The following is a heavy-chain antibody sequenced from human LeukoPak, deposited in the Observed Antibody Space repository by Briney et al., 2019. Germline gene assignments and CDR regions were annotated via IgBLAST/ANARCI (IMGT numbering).Heavy chain of an antibody. CDR3: ARVSWFPGTSYYYMDV. CDR2: IYTSGST. CDR1: GDSISSYY. D-gene: IGHD1-1*01. J-gene: IGHJ6*03. Sequence: SETLSLTCTVSGDSISSYYWSWIRQPPGKGLEWIGRIYTSGSTNYNPSLKSRVTMSVDTSKNQFSLKLSSVTAADTAVYFCARVSWFPGTSYYYMDVWGKGTTVTVSS. V-gene: IGHV4-4*07.